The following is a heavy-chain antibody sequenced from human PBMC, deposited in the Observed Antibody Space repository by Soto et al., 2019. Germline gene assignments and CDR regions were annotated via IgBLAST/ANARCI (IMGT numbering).Heavy chain of an antibody. V-gene: IGHV4-61*01. Sequence: PSETLSLTCTVSGGSVSSGSFYWNWIRQPPGKGLEWIGYIYYSGTTNYNPSLKSRVTVSVDTSKNQFSLKLTSVTAADTAVYYCARGGYCISSACYAGVDYFDYWGQGTLVTVSS. J-gene: IGHJ4*02. CDR3: ARGGYCISSACYAGVDYFDY. CDR2: IYYSGTT. D-gene: IGHD2-2*01. CDR1: GGSVSSGSFY.